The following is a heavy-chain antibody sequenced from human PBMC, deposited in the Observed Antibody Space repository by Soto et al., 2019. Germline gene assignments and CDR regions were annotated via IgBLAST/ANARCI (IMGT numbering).Heavy chain of an antibody. J-gene: IGHJ6*02. CDR1: GGTFSSYA. D-gene: IGHD6-13*01. V-gene: IGHV1-69*01. CDR3: ARGGPRIAASGGDYYFYGMDV. Sequence: QVQLVQSGAEVKKPGSSVKVSCKASGGTFSSYAISWVRQAPGQGLEWMGGIIPIFSAANYAQKFQGRVTITADESTSTDYMELSSLRSEDTAIYYCARGGPRIAASGGDYYFYGMDVWGQGTTVTVSS. CDR2: IIPIFSAA.